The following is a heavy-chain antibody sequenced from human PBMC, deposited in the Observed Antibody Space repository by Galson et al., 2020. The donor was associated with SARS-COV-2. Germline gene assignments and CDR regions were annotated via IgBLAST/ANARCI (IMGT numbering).Heavy chain of an antibody. CDR2: IIPKFATA. Sequence: SVKVSCKASGGTFGGRFSSYAITWVRQAPGQGLEWMGRIIPKFATANYAQKFQDRVTMTADESTSTAYMELRRLRFEDTAVYYCARGVAYSGYDSQNLWGQGTLVTVSS. V-gene: IGHV1-69*13. CDR3: ARGVAYSGYDSQNL. D-gene: IGHD5-12*01. CDR1: GGTFGGRFSSYA. J-gene: IGHJ5*02.